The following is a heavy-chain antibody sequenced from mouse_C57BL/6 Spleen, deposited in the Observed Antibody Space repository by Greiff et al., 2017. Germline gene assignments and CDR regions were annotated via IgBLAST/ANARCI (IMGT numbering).Heavy chain of an antibody. CDR1: GFNIKDYY. D-gene: IGHD2-4*01. J-gene: IGHJ2*01. CDR2: IDPEDGDT. CDR3: TSIYYDSYYFDY. Sequence: VQLQQSGAELVRPGASVKLSCTASGFNIKDYYMHWVKQRPEQGLEWIGRIDPEDGDTEYAPKFQGKATMTADTSSNTAYLQLSSLTSEDTAVYYCTSIYYDSYYFDYRGQGTTLTVSS. V-gene: IGHV14-1*01.